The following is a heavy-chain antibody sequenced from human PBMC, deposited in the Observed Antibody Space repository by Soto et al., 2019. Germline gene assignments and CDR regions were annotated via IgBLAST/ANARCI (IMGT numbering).Heavy chain of an antibody. J-gene: IGHJ4*02. Sequence: GGSLRLSCAASGFTFSSYSMNWVRRAPGKGLEWVSSISSSSSYIYYADSVKGRFTISRDNAKNSLYLQMNSLRAEDTAVYYCARAPDMTTVTTPAFLWGQGTLVTVSS. CDR3: ARAPDMTTVTTPAFL. V-gene: IGHV3-21*01. D-gene: IGHD4-17*01. CDR2: ISSSSSYI. CDR1: GFTFSSYS.